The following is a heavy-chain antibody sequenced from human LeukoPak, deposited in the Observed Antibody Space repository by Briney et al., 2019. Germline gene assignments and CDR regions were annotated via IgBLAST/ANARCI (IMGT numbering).Heavy chain of an antibody. Sequence: TGGSLRLSCGASGFTFSSYAMNWVRQAPGKGLEWVSGISGSGGITYYADSVKGRFTVSRDNSKNSLYLQMNSLRAEDTAVYYCARDYGGSSPFDYWGQGTLVTVSS. V-gene: IGHV3-23*01. CDR1: GFTFSSYA. J-gene: IGHJ4*02. CDR2: ISGSGGIT. CDR3: ARDYGGSSPFDY. D-gene: IGHD4-23*01.